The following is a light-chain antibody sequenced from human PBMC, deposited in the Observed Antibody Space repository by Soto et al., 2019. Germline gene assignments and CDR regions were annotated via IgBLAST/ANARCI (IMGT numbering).Light chain of an antibody. CDR1: QNIDNF. CDR2: GAS. CDR3: QQYGSSGT. Sequence: EIVLRQSPAPLSMSPGERATLSCRASQNIDNFLVWYQQKPGQAPRLLIYGASNRSTGIPDRFSGSGSGTDFTLTISRLEPEDFAVYYCQQYGSSGTFGQGTKVDIK. J-gene: IGKJ1*01. V-gene: IGKV3-20*01.